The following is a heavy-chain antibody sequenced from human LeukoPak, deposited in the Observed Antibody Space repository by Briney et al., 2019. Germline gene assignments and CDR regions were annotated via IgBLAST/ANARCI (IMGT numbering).Heavy chain of an antibody. CDR3: ARGRGYCTNGVCYYYYYMDV. J-gene: IGHJ6*03. CDR2: INHSGST. CDR1: GGSFSGYY. V-gene: IGHV4-34*01. Sequence: SETLSLTCAVYGGSFSGYYWSWIRQPPGKGLEWIGEINHSGSTNYNPALKSRATISVDPSKSQLSLKMSSVPAADTAVSYCARGRGYCTNGVCYYYYYMDVWGKGTTVTVYS. D-gene: IGHD2-8*01.